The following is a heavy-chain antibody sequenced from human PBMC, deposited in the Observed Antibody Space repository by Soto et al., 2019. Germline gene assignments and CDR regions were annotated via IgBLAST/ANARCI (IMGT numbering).Heavy chain of an antibody. CDR2: IYWDDDK. D-gene: IGHD2-8*01. J-gene: IGHJ4*02. CDR3: ALSKGYFTNGVCYFDY. CDR1: GLSLSTSGVG. V-gene: IGHV2-5*02. Sequence: QITLKESGPTLVKPTQTLTLTCTFSGLSLSTSGVGVGWIRQPPGKALEWLALIYWDDDKRYTPSLRSRLTITKDTSKHQVDLTMTNMDPVDTATYYCALSKGYFTNGVCYFDYWGQGTLVTGAS.